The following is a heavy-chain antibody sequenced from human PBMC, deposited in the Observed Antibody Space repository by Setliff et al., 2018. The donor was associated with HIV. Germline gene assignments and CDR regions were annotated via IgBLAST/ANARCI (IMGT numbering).Heavy chain of an antibody. Sequence: SSETLSLTCTVSGDSVSRYSWNRIRQPPGKGLEWIGYVYANGETNYNPSLKSRVTMSADTSRNQFSLSLNSATAADTAVYFCARRKLQDSTITTSNWFDSWGQGILVTVSS. CDR2: VYANGET. J-gene: IGHJ5*01. CDR1: GDSVSRYS. CDR3: ARRKLQDSTITTSNWFDS. D-gene: IGHD3-10*01. V-gene: IGHV4-4*09.